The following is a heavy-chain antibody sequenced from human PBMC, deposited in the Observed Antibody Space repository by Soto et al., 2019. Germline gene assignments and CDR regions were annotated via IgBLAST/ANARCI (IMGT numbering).Heavy chain of an antibody. CDR2: ISGSGGST. CDR3: AKDGAAKPNYYDYYYMDV. CDR1: GFTFSSYA. D-gene: IGHD6-13*01. Sequence: PGGSLRLSCAASGFTFSSYAMSWVRQAPGKGLEWVSAISGSGGSTYYADSVKGRFTISRDNSKNTLYLQMNSLRAEDTAVYYCAKDGAAKPNYYDYYYMDVWGKGTTVTVSS. V-gene: IGHV3-23*01. J-gene: IGHJ6*03.